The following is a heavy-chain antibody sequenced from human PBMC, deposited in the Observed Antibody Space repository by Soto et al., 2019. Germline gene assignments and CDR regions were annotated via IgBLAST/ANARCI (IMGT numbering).Heavy chain of an antibody. V-gene: IGHV3-33*01. CDR3: ARSLGGGYFQH. CDR1: GFTFSSYG. Sequence: QVQLVESGGGVVQPGRSLRLSCAASGFTFSSYGIHWVRQAPGKGLEWVAVIWYDGSNQYYADSVKGRFTISRDNSKNTLYLQMNSLRAEDTAVFYCARSLGGGYFQHGGQGPLVTVSS. CDR2: IWYDGSNQ. D-gene: IGHD3-16*01. J-gene: IGHJ1*01.